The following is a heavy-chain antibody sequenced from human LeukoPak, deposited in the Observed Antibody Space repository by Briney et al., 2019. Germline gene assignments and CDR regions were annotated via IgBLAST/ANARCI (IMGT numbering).Heavy chain of an antibody. Sequence: GGSLRLSGAASGFTFSDFYMSWIRQAPGKGLGWGSYISSSGSNIYYADSVKGRFTISRDNAKNSLYLQMNSLRGEDTAVYYCARLMGSAGSPYFQHWGQGTLVTVSS. J-gene: IGHJ1*01. CDR3: ARLMGSAGSPYFQH. D-gene: IGHD3-16*01. V-gene: IGHV3-11*01. CDR2: ISSSGSNI. CDR1: GFTFSDFY.